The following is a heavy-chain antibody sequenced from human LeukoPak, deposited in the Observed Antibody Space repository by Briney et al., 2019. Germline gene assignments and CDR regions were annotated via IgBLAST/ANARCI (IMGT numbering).Heavy chain of an antibody. CDR3: ARAYCSSTSCYGGDYYYYMDV. Sequence: SQTLSLTCTVSGGSIGSGDYYWSWIRQPPGKGLEWIGYIYHSGSTYYNPSLKSRVTISVDTSKNQFSLKLSSETAADTAVYYCARAYCSSTSCYGGDYYYYMDVWGKGTTVTVSS. J-gene: IGHJ6*03. CDR2: IYHSGST. D-gene: IGHD2-2*01. CDR1: GGSIGSGDYY. V-gene: IGHV4-30-4*08.